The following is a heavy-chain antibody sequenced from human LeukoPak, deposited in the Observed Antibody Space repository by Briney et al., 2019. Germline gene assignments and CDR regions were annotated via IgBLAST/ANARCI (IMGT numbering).Heavy chain of an antibody. CDR2: INPNSGDT. CDR1: GYTFTVYY. D-gene: IGHD3-10*01. V-gene: IGHV1-2*02. J-gene: IGHJ6*03. CDR3: ARGYGITMVRGVLDYYYMDV. Sequence: ASVTVSFKASGYTFTVYYMHWVRQAPGQGLEWMGCINPNSGDTKYAQKFQGGVTLNRDTSISTAYMELSRLRSDDTAVYYCARGYGITMVRGVLDYYYMDVWGKGTTVTISS.